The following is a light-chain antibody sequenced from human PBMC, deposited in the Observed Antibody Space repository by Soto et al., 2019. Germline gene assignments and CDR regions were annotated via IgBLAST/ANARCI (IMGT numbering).Light chain of an antibody. CDR3: SSYTSSSTLVV. V-gene: IGLV2-14*01. J-gene: IGLJ2*01. CDR2: EVS. Sequence: QSALTQPASVSGSPGQSITISCTGTSGDVGGYNYVSWYQQHPGKAPKLMIYEVSNRPSGVSNRFSGSKSGNTASLTISGLQAEDEADYYCSSYTSSSTLVVFGGGTKVT. CDR1: SGDVGGYNY.